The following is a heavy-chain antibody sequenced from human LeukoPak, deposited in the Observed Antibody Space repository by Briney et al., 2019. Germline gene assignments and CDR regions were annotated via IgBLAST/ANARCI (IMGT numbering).Heavy chain of an antibody. J-gene: IGHJ4*02. V-gene: IGHV5-51*01. D-gene: IGHD3-22*01. CDR3: ARRDSNSPFDY. CDR2: IYSGDSDT. Sequence: GESLKISCKGSGYSFTTYWIGWVRQMPGKGLEWMGIIYSGDSDTRYSPSFQGQVTISADKSISTANLQWSSLKASDTAIYYCARRDSNSPFDYWGQGTLVTVSS. CDR1: GYSFTTYW.